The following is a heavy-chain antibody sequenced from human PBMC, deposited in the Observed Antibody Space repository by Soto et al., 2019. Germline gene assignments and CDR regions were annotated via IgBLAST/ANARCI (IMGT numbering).Heavy chain of an antibody. CDR3: ARAGTYGMDV. V-gene: IGHV4-34*01. CDR2: INRSGST. CDR1: GGSFSGYY. Sequence: SETLSLTCAVYGGSFSGYYWSWIRQPPGKGLEWIGEINRSGSTNYNPSLKSRVTISVDTSKNQLSLKLSSVTAADTAVYYCARAGTYGMDVWGQGTTVTVSS. J-gene: IGHJ6*02.